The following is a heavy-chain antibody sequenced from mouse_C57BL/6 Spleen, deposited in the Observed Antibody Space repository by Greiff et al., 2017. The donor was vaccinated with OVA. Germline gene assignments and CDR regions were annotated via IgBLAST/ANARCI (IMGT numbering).Heavy chain of an antibody. J-gene: IGHJ2*01. CDR1: GFTFSDYG. V-gene: IGHV5-17*01. CDR2: ISSGSSTI. D-gene: IGHD2-4*01. CDR3: ARRYDYDNYFDY. Sequence: EVKLVESGGGLVKPGGSLTLSCAASGFTFSDYGMHWVRQAPEKGLEWVAYISSGSSTIYYADTVTGRFTISRDNAKNTLFLQMTSLRSEDTAMYYCARRYDYDNYFDYWGQGTTLTVSS.